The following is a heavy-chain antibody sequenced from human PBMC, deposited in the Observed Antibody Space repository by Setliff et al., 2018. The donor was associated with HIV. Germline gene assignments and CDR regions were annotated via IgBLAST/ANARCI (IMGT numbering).Heavy chain of an antibody. Sequence: SETLSLTCAVYGGSFSNYYWSWIRQPPGKGLGWIGEINHRGSTNYNPSLKSRVSISVDTSKNQFTLKLSPVTAADTAVYYCARCRGTLYYFDYWGQGTLVTVSS. CDR2: INHRGST. CDR1: GGSFSNYY. J-gene: IGHJ4*02. CDR3: ARCRGTLYYFDY. V-gene: IGHV4-34*01. D-gene: IGHD1-1*01.